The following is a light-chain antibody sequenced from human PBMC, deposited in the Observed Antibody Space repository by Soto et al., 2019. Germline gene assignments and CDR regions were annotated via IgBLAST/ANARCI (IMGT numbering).Light chain of an antibody. V-gene: IGKV3-20*01. CDR2: GAS. Sequence: EIVLTQSPGTLSLSPGERATLSCRASQSVSSSYLAWYQHKPGQAPRLLIYGASSRATGIPDRFSGSGSGTAFTLTISRLEAEDVAVYYCQQYDTSPWAFGQGTKVEIK. CDR3: QQYDTSPWA. J-gene: IGKJ1*01. CDR1: QSVSSSY.